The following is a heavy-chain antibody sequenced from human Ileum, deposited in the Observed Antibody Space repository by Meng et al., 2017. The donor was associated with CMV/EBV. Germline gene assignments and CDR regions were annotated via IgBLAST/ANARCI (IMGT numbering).Heavy chain of an antibody. Sequence: SGYSFPSYGITWVRQAPGQGLEWMGWITAYNGKTNYSQKYQGRVTMTTDTSTSTAYMELRSLRSDDTAVYYCAAYYYDNSGYANWFDPWGQGTLVTVSS. CDR2: ITAYNGKT. J-gene: IGHJ5*02. V-gene: IGHV1-18*01. CDR3: AAYYYDNSGYANWFDP. D-gene: IGHD3-22*01. CDR1: GYSFPSYG.